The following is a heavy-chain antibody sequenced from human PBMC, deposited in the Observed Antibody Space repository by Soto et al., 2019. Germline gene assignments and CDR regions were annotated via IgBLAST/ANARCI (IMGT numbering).Heavy chain of an antibody. CDR2: MNPSSGNT. D-gene: IGHD6-13*01. CDR3: ASPVALHSTVVASYFEY. CDR1: GYIFTSYD. V-gene: IGHV1-8*01. Sequence: GASVKVSCKASGYIFTSYDINWVRQATGQGLERMGWMNPSSGNTGYAQKFQGRVTMTRNTSISTAYMELSSLRSEDTAVYYCASPVALHSTVVASYFEYRGQGALVSVCS. J-gene: IGHJ4*02.